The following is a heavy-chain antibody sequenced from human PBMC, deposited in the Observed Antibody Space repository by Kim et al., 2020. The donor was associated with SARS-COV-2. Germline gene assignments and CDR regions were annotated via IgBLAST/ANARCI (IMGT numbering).Heavy chain of an antibody. CDR3: TVRRPVGATVVDN. V-gene: IGHV3-15*01. D-gene: IGHD1-26*01. Sequence: GGSLRLSCAASGFTFSNAWMSWVRLAPGKGLEWVGRIKTKSEGGTSDYAAPVKGRFTIARDDSKNTLYLQMNSLETEDTAVYYCTVRRPVGATVVDNWGQGTLVTVSS. CDR2: IKTKSEGGTS. J-gene: IGHJ4*02. CDR1: GFTFSNAW.